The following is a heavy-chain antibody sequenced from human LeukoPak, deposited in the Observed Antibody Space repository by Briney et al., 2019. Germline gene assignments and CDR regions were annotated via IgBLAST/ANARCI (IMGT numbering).Heavy chain of an antibody. J-gene: IGHJ4*02. CDR1: GFTFSSYA. CDR3: AKGTYDALDY. Sequence: PGGSLRLSCAASGFTFSSYAMHWVRQAPGKGLEWVAVISNDGSTKYYADSVKGRFTISRDNSENTLFLLGSSLRAEDTAVYYCAKGTYDALDYWGQGTLVAVSS. CDR2: ISNDGSTK. D-gene: IGHD1-1*01. V-gene: IGHV3-30*18.